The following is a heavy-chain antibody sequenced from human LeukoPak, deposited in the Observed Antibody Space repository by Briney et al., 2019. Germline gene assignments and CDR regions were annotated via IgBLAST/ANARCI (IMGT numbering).Heavy chain of an antibody. CDR2: IYYSGST. V-gene: IGHV4-39*07. CDR1: GGSISSSSYY. Sequence: SETLSLTCTVSGGSISSSSYYWGWIRQPPGKGLEWIGSIYYSGSTYYNPSLKSRVTISVDTSKNQFSLKLSSVTAADTAVYYCARDQGDFSSGWYLDNWFDPWGQGTLVTVSS. CDR3: ARDQGDFSSGWYLDNWFDP. J-gene: IGHJ5*02. D-gene: IGHD6-19*01.